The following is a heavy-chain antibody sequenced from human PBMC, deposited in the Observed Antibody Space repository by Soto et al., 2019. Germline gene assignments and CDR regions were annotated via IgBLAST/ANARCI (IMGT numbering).Heavy chain of an antibody. Sequence: EVQLVESGGGLVKPGGSLRLSCAASGFTFSSYRMNWVRQAPGKGLEWVSSISSSSSYIYYADSVKGRFTISRDNAKNSLYLQMNSLRAEDTAVYYCARARVRSHDYGDHPPLIGYWGQGTLVTVSS. V-gene: IGHV3-21*01. J-gene: IGHJ4*02. CDR1: GFTFSSYR. CDR2: ISSSSSYI. D-gene: IGHD4-17*01. CDR3: ARARVRSHDYGDHPPLIGY.